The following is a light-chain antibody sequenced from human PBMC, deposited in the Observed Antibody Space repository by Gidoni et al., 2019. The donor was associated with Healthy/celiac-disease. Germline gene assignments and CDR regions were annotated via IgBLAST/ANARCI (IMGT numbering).Light chain of an antibody. Sequence: DIVMTQPPDFPAVSLGERATINCKSSQSVLYSSNNKNYLAWYQQKPGQPPKLLIYWASTRESGVPDRFSGSGSGTDFTLTISSLQAEDVAVYYCQQYYSTPLLTFGGGTKVEIK. CDR1: QSVLYSSNNKNY. J-gene: IGKJ4*01. CDR2: WAS. CDR3: QQYYSTPLLT. V-gene: IGKV4-1*01.